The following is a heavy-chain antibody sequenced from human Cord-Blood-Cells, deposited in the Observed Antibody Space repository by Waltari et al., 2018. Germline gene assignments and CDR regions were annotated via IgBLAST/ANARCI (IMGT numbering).Heavy chain of an antibody. Sequence: QVQLVQSGAEVKKPGASVKVSCKVSGYTLTELSMHWVRQAPGKGLEWMGGFDPEDGETIYAQKFQGRVTMTEDTSTDTAYMELSSLRSEDTAVFYCATVTLGYCSSTSCYDAFDIWGQGTMVTVSS. CDR2: FDPEDGET. CDR3: ATVTLGYCSSTSCYDAFDI. V-gene: IGHV1-24*01. CDR1: GYTLTELS. D-gene: IGHD2-2*01. J-gene: IGHJ3*02.